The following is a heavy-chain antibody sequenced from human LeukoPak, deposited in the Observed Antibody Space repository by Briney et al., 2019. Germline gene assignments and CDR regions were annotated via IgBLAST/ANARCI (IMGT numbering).Heavy chain of an antibody. D-gene: IGHD6-13*01. CDR2: ISSSSSYI. CDR1: GFTFSSYS. Sequence: GTSLRLSCAASGFTFSSYSMNWVRQAPGKRLEWVSSISSSSSYIYYADSVKGRFTISRDNAKNSLYLQMNSLRAEDTAVYYCARDGDSSSWLTVDYWGQGTLVTVSS. J-gene: IGHJ4*02. V-gene: IGHV3-21*01. CDR3: ARDGDSSSWLTVDY.